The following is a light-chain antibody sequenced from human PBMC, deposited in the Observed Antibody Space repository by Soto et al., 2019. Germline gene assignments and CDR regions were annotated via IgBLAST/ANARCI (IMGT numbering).Light chain of an antibody. CDR1: SSNIGAGYD. CDR3: QSYYNSLSGSV. V-gene: IGLV1-40*01. J-gene: IGLJ3*02. CDR2: GNS. Sequence: QPVLTQPPSVSGAPGQRVTISCTGRSSNIGAGYDVHGYQQLTGTSPKLLIYGNSNRPSGVPYRFSGSKSGTSSSLDITGLRAVDDADYYRQSYYNSLSGSVFGVGTQLTVL.